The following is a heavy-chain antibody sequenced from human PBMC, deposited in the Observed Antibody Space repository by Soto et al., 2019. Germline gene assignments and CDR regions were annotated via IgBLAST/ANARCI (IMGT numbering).Heavy chain of an antibody. D-gene: IGHD6-19*01. CDR2: LYYSGST. J-gene: IGHJ4*02. V-gene: IGHV4-31*03. CDR3: ARSHEGIAVAGY. CDR1: GVSISSDDYD. Sequence: QVQLQESCPGLVKPSQTLSLTCTVSGVSISSDDYDWSWIRQHPGKGMEWIGYLYYSGSTYYNPSIKSRVTISVDTSKNQFSLKLSSVTAADTAVYYCARSHEGIAVAGYWGQGTLVTVSS.